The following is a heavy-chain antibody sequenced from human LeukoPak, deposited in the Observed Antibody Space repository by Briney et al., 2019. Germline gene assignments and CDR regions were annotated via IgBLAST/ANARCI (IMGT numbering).Heavy chain of an antibody. V-gene: IGHV3-23*01. J-gene: IGHJ4*02. D-gene: IGHD3-3*01. CDR3: AKGIGGVVITYYFDY. CDR2: ISGSGGST. CDR1: GFIFSTYR. Sequence: GGSLRLSCAASGFIFSTYRMNWVRQGPGKGLECVSAISGSGGSTYYADSVKGRFTISRDNSKNTLYLQMNSLRAEDTAVYYCAKGIGGVVITYYFDYWGQGTLVTVSS.